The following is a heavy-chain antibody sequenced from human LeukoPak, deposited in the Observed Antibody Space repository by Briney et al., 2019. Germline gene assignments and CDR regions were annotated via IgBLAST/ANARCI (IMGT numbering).Heavy chain of an antibody. Sequence: GGSLRLSCAASGFTFSSYGMTWVRQAPGKGLEWVSCISTSSSYIYYADSVKGRFTISRDNAKNSLYLQMNSLRAEATAVYYCARRAGAYSHPYDYWGQGTLVTVSS. CDR2: ISTSSSYI. D-gene: IGHD4/OR15-4a*01. CDR1: GFTFSSYG. CDR3: ARRAGAYSHPYDY. V-gene: IGHV3-21*05. J-gene: IGHJ4*02.